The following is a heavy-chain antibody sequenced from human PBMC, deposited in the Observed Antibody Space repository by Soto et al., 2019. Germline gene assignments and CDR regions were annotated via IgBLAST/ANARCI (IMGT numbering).Heavy chain of an antibody. CDR3: ARDKGYCSGGSCYSALDY. CDR2: IYTSRST. J-gene: IGHJ4*02. CDR1: GGSISSYS. Sequence: PSETLSLTCTVSGGSISSYSWSWIRQPAGKGLEWIRRIYTSRSTNYNPALKSRVTMSVDTSKNQFSLKLSSVTAADTAVYYCARDKGYCSGGSCYSALDYWGQGTLVTVSS. D-gene: IGHD2-15*01. V-gene: IGHV4-4*07.